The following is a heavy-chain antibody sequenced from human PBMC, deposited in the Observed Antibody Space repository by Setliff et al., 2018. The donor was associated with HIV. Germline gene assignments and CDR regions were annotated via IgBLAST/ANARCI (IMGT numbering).Heavy chain of an antibody. D-gene: IGHD3-10*01. Sequence: SETLSLTCAVYGTSLNTYYWTWIRYTPGRGLQWIGQIDHSGGTNYNPSLKSRVTLSVDASKNQFSLKVKSVTAADTATYYCAKKGRYYYGSGVTTDYFDDWGQGTQVTVS. CDR2: IDHSGGT. CDR1: GTSLNTYY. V-gene: IGHV4-34*01. J-gene: IGHJ4*02. CDR3: AKKGRYYYGSGVTTDYFDD.